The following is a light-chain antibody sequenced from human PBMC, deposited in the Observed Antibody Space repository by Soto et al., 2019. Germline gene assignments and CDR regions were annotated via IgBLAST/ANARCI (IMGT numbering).Light chain of an antibody. V-gene: IGKV3-11*01. CDR1: QSVSSY. Sequence: EIVLTQSPATLSLSPGERATLSCRASQSVSSYLAWYQQKPGQAPRLLIYDASNRATGIPARFSGSGSGTDFTLTISSLEPEXXAVYYCQQRSNWPRFTFGPGTKVDIK. CDR2: DAS. CDR3: QQRSNWPRFT. J-gene: IGKJ3*01.